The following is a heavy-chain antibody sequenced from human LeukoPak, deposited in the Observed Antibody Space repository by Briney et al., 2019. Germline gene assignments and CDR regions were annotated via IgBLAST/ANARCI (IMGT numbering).Heavy chain of an antibody. D-gene: IGHD5-18*01. CDR1: GFPFSSYS. V-gene: IGHV3-7*01. CDR2: IKPDGTTK. Sequence: GGSLRLSCAASGFPFSSYSMTWVRQAPGKGLEWVANIKPDGTTKFYVDSVKGRFTISRDNAKNSLYLQMNSLRAEDTAVYYCATLWIHWGQGTLVTVSS. J-gene: IGHJ4*02. CDR3: ATLWIH.